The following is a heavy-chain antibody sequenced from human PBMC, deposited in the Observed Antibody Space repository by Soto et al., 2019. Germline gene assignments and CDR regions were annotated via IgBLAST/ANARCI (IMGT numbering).Heavy chain of an antibody. D-gene: IGHD6-13*01. CDR3: ARSPRSSPYFDY. CDR1: GYSFTSYW. J-gene: IGHJ4*02. Sequence: GESLKISCKGSGYSFTSYWIGWVRQLPGKGLEWMGIIYPGDHETRYSPSFHGKVIISADRSINTAYLQWNSLEASDTAFYFCARSPRSSPYFDYWGQGALVTV. V-gene: IGHV5-51*01. CDR2: IYPGDHET.